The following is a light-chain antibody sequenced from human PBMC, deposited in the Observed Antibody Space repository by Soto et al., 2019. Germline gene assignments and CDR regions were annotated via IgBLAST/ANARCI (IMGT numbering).Light chain of an antibody. CDR2: EVI. Sequence: QSALTQPPSVPGSPGQSVTISCTGTSSDVGKYDRVSWYQQPPGTAPKLIIYEVINRPSGVPARFSGSKSGNTASLTISGLQAEDEADYYCSSFTSSTTYVFGTGTKVTVL. V-gene: IGLV2-18*02. CDR3: SSFTSSTTYV. J-gene: IGLJ1*01. CDR1: SSDVGKYDR.